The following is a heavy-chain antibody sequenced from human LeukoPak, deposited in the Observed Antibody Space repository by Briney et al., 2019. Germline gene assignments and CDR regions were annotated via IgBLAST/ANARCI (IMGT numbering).Heavy chain of an antibody. J-gene: IGHJ4*02. Sequence: ASVKVSCKASGYTFTSYDINWVRQATAQGLEWMGLMNPNSGNTGYAQKFQGRVTMTRNTSISTAYMELSSLRAEDTAVYYCAREEQQLADYWGQGTLVSVSS. D-gene: IGHD6-13*01. V-gene: IGHV1-8*01. CDR2: MNPNSGNT. CDR1: GYTFTSYD. CDR3: AREEQQLADY.